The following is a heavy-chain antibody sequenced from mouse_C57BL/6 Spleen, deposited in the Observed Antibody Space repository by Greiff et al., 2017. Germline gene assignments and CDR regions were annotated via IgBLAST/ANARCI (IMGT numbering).Heavy chain of an antibody. D-gene: IGHD2-5*01. CDR2: INYDGSST. V-gene: IGHV5-16*01. CDR1: GFTFSDYY. J-gene: IGHJ2*01. Sequence: DVKLVESEGGLVQPGSSMKLSCTASGFTFSDYYMAWVRQVPEKGLEWVANINYDGSSTYYLDSLKSRFIISRDNAKNILYLQMSSLKSEDTATYYCARDLYSNFDYWGQGTTLTVSS. CDR3: ARDLYSNFDY.